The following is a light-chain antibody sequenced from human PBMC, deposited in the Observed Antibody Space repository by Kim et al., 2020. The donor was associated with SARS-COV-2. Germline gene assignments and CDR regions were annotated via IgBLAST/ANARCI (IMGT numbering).Light chain of an antibody. J-gene: IGKJ2*01. CDR3: QQYASAPYT. V-gene: IGKV3-20*01. CDR1: QSVSRSL. Sequence: LAPGERATLSCRASQSVSRSLLAWYQQKTGQTPRLLIYDSSARAAGNPDRFSGSGSGTDFTLTISGVEPEDFAVYYCQQYASAPYTFGQGTKLEI. CDR2: DSS.